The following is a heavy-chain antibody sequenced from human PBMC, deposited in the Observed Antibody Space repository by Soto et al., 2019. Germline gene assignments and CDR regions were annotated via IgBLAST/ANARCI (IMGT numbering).Heavy chain of an antibody. CDR3: ARGPHLGYCSGGSCYRPNERGRCEYFQH. Sequence: QVKLQQWGAGLLKPSETLSLTCAVYGGSFSGYYWSWIRQPPGKGLEWMGEINHSGSTNYNPSRRSRVTTSVGTSTDESSRRLSSVTAADTAVYYCARGPHLGYCSGGSCYRPNERGRCEYFQHWVQGTRVTVSS. J-gene: IGHJ1*01. CDR2: INHSGST. D-gene: IGHD2-15*01. V-gene: IGHV4-34*01. CDR1: GGSFSGYY.